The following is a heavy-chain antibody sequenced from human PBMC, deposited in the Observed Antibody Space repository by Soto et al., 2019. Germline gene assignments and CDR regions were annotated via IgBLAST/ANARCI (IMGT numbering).Heavy chain of an antibody. J-gene: IGHJ4*02. Sequence: ASVKVSCKASGYTFTSYGISWVRQAPGQGLERMGWISAYNGNTNYAQKLQGRVTMTTDTSTSTAYMELRSLRSGDTAVYYCARDHATEGYYDFWSGYPYLGYWGQGTLVTVSS. CDR2: ISAYNGNT. CDR3: ARDHATEGYYDFWSGYPYLGY. D-gene: IGHD3-3*01. CDR1: GYTFTSYG. V-gene: IGHV1-18*01.